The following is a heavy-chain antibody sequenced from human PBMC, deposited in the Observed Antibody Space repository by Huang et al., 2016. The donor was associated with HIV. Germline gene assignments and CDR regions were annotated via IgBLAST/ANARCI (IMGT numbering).Heavy chain of an antibody. J-gene: IGHJ5*02. CDR1: GESLGTYY. Sequence: QVQLQQWGAGLLKPSETLALTCAVYGESLGTYYWAWIRRPPGKGLQWIGEVNDGGDINYKPSLESRVTISVDTSRNQVSLTLTSMTAADTATYYCARRFRVAATRKWFDPWGQGTLVSRLL. V-gene: IGHV4-34*01. CDR2: VNDGGDI. D-gene: IGHD3-10*01. CDR3: ARRFRVAATRKWFDP.